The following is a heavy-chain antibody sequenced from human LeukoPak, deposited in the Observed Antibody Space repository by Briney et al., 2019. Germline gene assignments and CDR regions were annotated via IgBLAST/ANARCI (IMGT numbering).Heavy chain of an antibody. CDR1: GFTFSSYW. CDR3: ARVLSSGSSYPYYFDY. CDR2: IKQDGSEK. D-gene: IGHD3-10*01. V-gene: IGHV3-7*01. J-gene: IGHJ4*02. Sequence: GGSLRLSCTASGFTFSSYWMSWVRQAPGKGLEWVANIKQDGSEKYYVDSVKGRFTISRDNAKNSLYLQMNSLRAEDTAVYYCARVLSSGSSYPYYFDYWGQGTLVTVSS.